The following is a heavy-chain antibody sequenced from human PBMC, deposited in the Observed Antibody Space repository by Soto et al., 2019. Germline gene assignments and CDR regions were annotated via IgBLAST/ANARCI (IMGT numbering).Heavy chain of an antibody. Sequence: SETLSLTCTVSGGSISSSSYYWGWIRQPPGKGLEWIGSIYHSGSTYYNPSLKSRVTISVDTSKNQFSLKLSSVTAADTAVYYCARGADILTGYYGHIDYWGQGTLVTVSS. CDR2: IYHSGST. J-gene: IGHJ4*02. D-gene: IGHD3-9*01. V-gene: IGHV4-39*07. CDR3: ARGADILTGYYGHIDY. CDR1: GGSISSSSYY.